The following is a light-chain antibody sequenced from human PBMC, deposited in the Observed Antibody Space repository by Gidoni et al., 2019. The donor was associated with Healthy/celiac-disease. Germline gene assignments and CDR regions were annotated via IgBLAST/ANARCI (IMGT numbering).Light chain of an antibody. CDR1: QSLLHSNGYNY. J-gene: IGKJ3*01. Sequence: IVMTQSPLSLPVTPGEPASISCRSSQSLLHSNGYNYLDWYLQKPGQSPQLLIYLGSNRASGVPDRFSGSGSGTEFTLKISRVEAEDVGVYYCMQALQTPLTFGPGTKVDIK. CDR3: MQALQTPLT. CDR2: LGS. V-gene: IGKV2-28*01.